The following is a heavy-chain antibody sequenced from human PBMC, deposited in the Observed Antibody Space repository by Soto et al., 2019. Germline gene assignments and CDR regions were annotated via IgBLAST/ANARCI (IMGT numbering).Heavy chain of an antibody. CDR3: ARAVKQWLVGGDYYYYYMDV. Sequence: QVQLVESGGGLVKPGGSLRLSCEASGFTLSDYYMTWIRQAPGKGLEWMSYISSSATIIYYADSVKGRFTISMDNAKTSRYLQMNSLRADDTAVYYCARAVKQWLVGGDYYYYYMDVWGKGTTVNVSS. CDR2: ISSSATII. J-gene: IGHJ6*03. V-gene: IGHV3-11*01. D-gene: IGHD6-19*01. CDR1: GFTLSDYY.